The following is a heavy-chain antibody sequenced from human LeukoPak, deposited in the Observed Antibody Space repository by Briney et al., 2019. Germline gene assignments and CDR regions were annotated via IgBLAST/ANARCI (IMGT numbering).Heavy chain of an antibody. D-gene: IGHD6-19*01. Sequence: GGSLRLSCAASGFTFSDYYMNWIRQAPGKGLEWVSYISSSGSTIYYADSVKGRFTISRDNAKNSLYLQMNSLRAEDTAVYYCARDSSGWYHWFDPWGQGTLVTVSS. CDR1: GFTFSDYY. V-gene: IGHV3-11*04. J-gene: IGHJ5*02. CDR3: ARDSSGWYHWFDP. CDR2: ISSSGSTI.